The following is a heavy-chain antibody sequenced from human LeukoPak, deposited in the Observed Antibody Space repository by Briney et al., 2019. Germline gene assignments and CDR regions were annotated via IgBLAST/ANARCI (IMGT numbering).Heavy chain of an antibody. CDR3: ARLNSGTYLDY. Sequence: SGPTLVNPTQTLTLTCTFSGFSLSTSGMRVSWIRQPPGKALEWLARIDWDDGKFYSTSLKTRLTISKDTSKNQVVLTMTNMDPVDTATYYCARLNSGTYLDYWGQGALVTVSS. CDR2: IDWDDGK. V-gene: IGHV2-70*04. J-gene: IGHJ4*02. CDR1: GFSLSTSGMR. D-gene: IGHD1-26*01.